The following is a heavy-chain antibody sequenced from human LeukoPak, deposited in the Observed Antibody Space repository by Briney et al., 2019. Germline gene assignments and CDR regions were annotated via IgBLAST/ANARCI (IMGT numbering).Heavy chain of an antibody. CDR1: GLTFDDYG. CDR3: ARSGGKSSYYDFWSGSQYYFDY. V-gene: IGHV3-20*04. D-gene: IGHD3-3*01. Sequence: GGSLRLSCAASGLTFDDYGMSWVRQAPGKGLEWVSGINWNGGSTGYADSVKGRFTISRDNAKNSLYLQMNSLRAEDTALYYCARSGGKSSYYDFWSGSQYYFDYWGQGTLVTVSS. J-gene: IGHJ4*02. CDR2: INWNGGST.